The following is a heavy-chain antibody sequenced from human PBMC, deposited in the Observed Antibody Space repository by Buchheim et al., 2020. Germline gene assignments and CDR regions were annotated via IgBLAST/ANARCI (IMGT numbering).Heavy chain of an antibody. Sequence: QVQLVQSGAEVKKPGASVKVSCKASGYTFTGYYMHWVRQAPGQGLEWMGRINPNSGGTNYAQKFQGRVTMTRDTSISTAYMGRSRLGSDDTAVYYCARDRYSSSWYYYYYGMDVWGQGTT. D-gene: IGHD6-13*01. CDR2: INPNSGGT. V-gene: IGHV1-2*06. CDR3: ARDRYSSSWYYYYYGMDV. CDR1: GYTFTGYY. J-gene: IGHJ6*02.